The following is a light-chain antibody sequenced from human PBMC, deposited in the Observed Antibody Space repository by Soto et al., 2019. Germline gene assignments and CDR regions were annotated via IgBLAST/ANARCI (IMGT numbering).Light chain of an antibody. V-gene: IGKV3-20*01. Sequence: EIVLTQSPGTLSLSPGERATLSCRASQSVSSSYLAWYQQKPGQARRLLIYGASSRATGIPDRFSGSGSGTDLTLNISRLEPEDFAVYYCQQYGSSPLFTFGPGTKVDIK. CDR3: QQYGSSPLFT. J-gene: IGKJ3*01. CDR2: GAS. CDR1: QSVSSSY.